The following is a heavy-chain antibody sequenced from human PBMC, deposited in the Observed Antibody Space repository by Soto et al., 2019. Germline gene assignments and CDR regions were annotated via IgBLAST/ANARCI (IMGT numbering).Heavy chain of an antibody. D-gene: IGHD3-10*01. J-gene: IGHJ4*02. CDR3: ARDKITAVFDY. Sequence: PSETLSLTCAVYGGSFSGYYWTWIRQPPGTGLEWIGEINHSGSTNYNPSLKSRVTISVDTSKNQFSLKLTSVTAADTAVYYCARDKITAVFDYWGQQTLVTVSS. V-gene: IGHV4-34*01. CDR1: GGSFSGYY. CDR2: INHSGST.